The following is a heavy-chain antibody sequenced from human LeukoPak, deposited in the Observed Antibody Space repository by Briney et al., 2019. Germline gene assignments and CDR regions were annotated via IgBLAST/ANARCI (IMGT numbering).Heavy chain of an antibody. Sequence: GGSLRLSCAASGFTFSSYAMHWVRQVPGKGLEWVAVISYDGSNKYYADSVKGRFTISRDNSKRTLYLQVNSLGPEDTAVYYCVKGGRGHTFDYWGQGTLVTVSS. J-gene: IGHJ4*02. CDR3: VKGGRGHTFDY. CDR2: ISYDGSNK. CDR1: GFTFSSYA. V-gene: IGHV3-30-3*01. D-gene: IGHD3-10*01.